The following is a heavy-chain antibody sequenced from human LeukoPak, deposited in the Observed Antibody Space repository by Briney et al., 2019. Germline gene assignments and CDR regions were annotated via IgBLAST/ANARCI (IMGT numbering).Heavy chain of an antibody. V-gene: IGHV3-7*03. CDR2: IKQDGSEK. J-gene: IGHJ6*03. D-gene: IGHD3-10*01. CDR3: ASQGFGELLFYYYYMDV. CDR1: GFTFSSYW. Sequence: PGGSLRLSCAASGFTFSSYWMNWVRQAPGKGLEWVANIKQDGSEKYYVDSVKGRFTISRDNSKNTLYLQMNSLRAEDTAVYYCASQGFGELLFYYYYMDVWGKGTTVTISS.